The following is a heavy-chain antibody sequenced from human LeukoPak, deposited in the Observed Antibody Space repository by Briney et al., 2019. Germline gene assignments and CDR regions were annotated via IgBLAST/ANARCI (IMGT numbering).Heavy chain of an antibody. V-gene: IGHV3-7*04. D-gene: IGHD3-10*01. CDR2: ISPDESEK. CDR3: VRGGGLLDY. J-gene: IGHJ4*02. Sequence: GGSLRLSCVASEFIFSDYWMSWVRQAPGKGLEWVANISPDESEKYYVDSVKGRFSISRDNADNSLFLQMNSLRTEDAAVYYCVRGGGLLDYWGQGTLVTVSS. CDR1: EFIFSDYW.